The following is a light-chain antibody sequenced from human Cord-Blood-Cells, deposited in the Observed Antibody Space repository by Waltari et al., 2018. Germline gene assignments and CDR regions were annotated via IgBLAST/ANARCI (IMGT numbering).Light chain of an antibody. CDR1: QSISSY. CDR2: DAS. J-gene: IGKJ1*01. CDR3: QQSYSTPQT. V-gene: IGKV1-39*01. Sequence: DIQMTQSPSSLSASVGDRVTITCRASQSISSYLNWYQQKPGKAPKLLIYDASSLQSGVPSRFSGSGSATDFTLTISSLQPEDFATYYCQQSYSTPQTFGQGTKVEIK.